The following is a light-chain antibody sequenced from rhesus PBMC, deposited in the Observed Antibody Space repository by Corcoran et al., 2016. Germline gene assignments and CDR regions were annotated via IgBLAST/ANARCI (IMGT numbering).Light chain of an antibody. V-gene: IGKV3-24*03. CDR2: GAS. J-gene: IGKJ1*01. Sequence: EIVMTQSPATLALSPGERASLSCRASHSVSSSLAWYQQKPGQVPRSLIYGASRRAHGIPDRLSGSGSGTEFTLTSSSLEPEDVGVYFCLQSRNWPWAFGQGTKVEIK. CDR3: LQSRNWPWA. CDR1: HSVSSS.